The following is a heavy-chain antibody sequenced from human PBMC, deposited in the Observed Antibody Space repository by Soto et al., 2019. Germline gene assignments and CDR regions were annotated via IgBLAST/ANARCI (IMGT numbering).Heavy chain of an antibody. CDR1: GGSISSYY. J-gene: IGHJ4*02. Sequence: LPLTCTVSGGSISSYYWSWIRQPAGKGLEWIGRIYTSGSTNYNPSLKSRVTMSVDTSKNQFSLKLSSVTAADTAVYYCARVRDYTTPYYFDYWGQGTLVTVSS. D-gene: IGHD4-17*01. CDR2: IYTSGST. CDR3: ARVRDYTTPYYFDY. V-gene: IGHV4-4*07.